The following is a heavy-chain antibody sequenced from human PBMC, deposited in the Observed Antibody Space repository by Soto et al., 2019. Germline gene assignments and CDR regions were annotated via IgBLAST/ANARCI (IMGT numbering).Heavy chain of an antibody. V-gene: IGHV3-48*03. CDR2: ITSGGTT. Sequence: PGGSLRLSCTASGFTFSSYEMTWVRQAPGKGLEWISYITSGGTTYYADSAKGRFTISRDNAKNSLYLHLNSLTAEDTSIYYCARVLYATWSSFDYWGQGTLVTVYS. CDR1: GFTFSSYE. D-gene: IGHD1-26*01. J-gene: IGHJ4*02. CDR3: ARVLYATWSSFDY.